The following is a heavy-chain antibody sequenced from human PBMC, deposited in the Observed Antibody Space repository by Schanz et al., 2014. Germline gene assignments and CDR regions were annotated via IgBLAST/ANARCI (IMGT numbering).Heavy chain of an antibody. J-gene: IGHJ6*03. V-gene: IGHV3-15*01. Sequence: EVQLVESGGGLVKPGGSLRLSCAASGFTFSNTWMNWVRQTPGKGLEWIGRIKSKIDGGTTDYAAPVKGRFTISRDDSKNTLYLQMNSLKNEDTAVYYCTTVERITIFEVVPYYYYYMDVWGKGTTVTVSS. CDR1: GFTFSNTW. CDR3: TTVERITIFEVVPYYYYYMDV. CDR2: IKSKIDGGTT. D-gene: IGHD3-3*01.